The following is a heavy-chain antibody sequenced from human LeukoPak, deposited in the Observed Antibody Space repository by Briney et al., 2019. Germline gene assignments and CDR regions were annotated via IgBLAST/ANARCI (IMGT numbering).Heavy chain of an antibody. J-gene: IGHJ4*02. CDR3: ARQTVGVTGVGITGVFDS. CDR1: RFNFIDYY. D-gene: IGHD1-26*01. Sequence: GGSLRLSCAASRFNFIDYYMTWIRQAPGKGLEWVSSISSSGTTIDYADSVKGRFTISRDNRRKLLYLQMNSLRVEDTAVYYCARQTVGVTGVGITGVFDSWGQGTLVTVSS. V-gene: IGHV3-11*01. CDR2: ISSSGTTI.